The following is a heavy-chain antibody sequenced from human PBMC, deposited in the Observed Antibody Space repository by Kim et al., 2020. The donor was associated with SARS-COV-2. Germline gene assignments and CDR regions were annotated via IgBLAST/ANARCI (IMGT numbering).Heavy chain of an antibody. Sequence: GGSLRLSCAASGFTFSTYGMQWVRQAPGKGLEWVAVIWNDGSNKYYVDSVKGRFTISRDNSKNTLYLQMNSLRAEDTAVYYCARGSGSSDYWGQGTLVTVSS. CDR3: ARGSGSSDY. V-gene: IGHV3-33*01. CDR1: GFTFSTYG. CDR2: IWNDGSNK. D-gene: IGHD2-15*01. J-gene: IGHJ4*02.